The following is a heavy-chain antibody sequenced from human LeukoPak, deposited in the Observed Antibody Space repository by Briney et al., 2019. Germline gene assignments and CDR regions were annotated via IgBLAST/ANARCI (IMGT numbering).Heavy chain of an antibody. CDR1: GFTFSSYG. CDR2: IWYDGSNK. V-gene: IGHV3-30*02. Sequence: GGSLRLSCAASGFTFSSYGMHWVRQAPGKGLEWVAVIWYDGSNKYYADSVRGRFTISRDNSKNTLYLQMNSLRAEDTAVYYCASIVARYYYYGMDVWGQGTTVTVSS. J-gene: IGHJ6*02. D-gene: IGHD5-12*01. CDR3: ASIVARYYYYGMDV.